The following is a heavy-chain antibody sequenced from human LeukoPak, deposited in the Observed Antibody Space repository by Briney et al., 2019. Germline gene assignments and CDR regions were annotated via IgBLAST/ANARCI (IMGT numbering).Heavy chain of an antibody. CDR2: IKHDGSEK. J-gene: IGHJ4*02. Sequence: GGSLRLSCAASGLTFSSYWMSWVRQAPGKGLEWVANIKHDGSEKYYVDSVKGRFTISRDNAKNSLYLQMNSLRAEDTAVYYCVMYSRADYWGQGTLVTVSS. V-gene: IGHV3-7*01. D-gene: IGHD6-13*01. CDR3: VMYSRADY. CDR1: GLTFSSYW.